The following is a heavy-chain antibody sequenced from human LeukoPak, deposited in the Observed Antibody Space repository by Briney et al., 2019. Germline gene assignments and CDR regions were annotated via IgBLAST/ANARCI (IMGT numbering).Heavy chain of an antibody. V-gene: IGHV4-34*01. CDR3: ARGTRGRQKPNDY. D-gene: IGHD2-15*01. CDR1: GWSFSGYY. Sequence: SETLTLSCAVYGWSFSGYYWSWIRQPPGKGLEWVGEINHSGSTNYNPSLKSRVTISVDTSKNKSSLKLSSVTAADTAVYYCARGTRGRQKPNDYWGQGTLVTVSS. CDR2: INHSGST. J-gene: IGHJ4*02.